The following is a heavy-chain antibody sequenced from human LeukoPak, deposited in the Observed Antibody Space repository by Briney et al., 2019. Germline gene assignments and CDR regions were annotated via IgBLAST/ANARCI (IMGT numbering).Heavy chain of an antibody. CDR1: GGSISSYY. J-gene: IGHJ3*02. V-gene: IGHV4-4*07. CDR2: IYTSGST. D-gene: IGHD4-17*01. CDR3: ARRNGDYVSDAFDI. Sequence: PSETLSLTCTVSGGSISSYYWSWLRQPAGKGLEWLGRIYTSGSTNYNPSLKSRVTMSVDTSKNQFSLKLSSVTAADTAVYYCARRNGDYVSDAFDIWGQGTMVTVSS.